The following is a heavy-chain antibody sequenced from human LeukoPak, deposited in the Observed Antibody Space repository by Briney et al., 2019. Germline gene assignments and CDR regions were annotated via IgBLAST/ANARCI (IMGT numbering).Heavy chain of an antibody. D-gene: IGHD6-6*01. CDR3: VRGAARAYYMDV. J-gene: IGHJ6*03. CDR1: GFTFSSYG. Sequence: PGGSLRLSCAASGFTFSSYGMHWVRQAPGKGLEWVAVISYDGSNKYYADSVKGRFTISRDNSKNTLYLQMNSLRAEDTAVYYCVRGAARAYYMDVWGKGTTVTVSS. V-gene: IGHV3-30*03. CDR2: ISYDGSNK.